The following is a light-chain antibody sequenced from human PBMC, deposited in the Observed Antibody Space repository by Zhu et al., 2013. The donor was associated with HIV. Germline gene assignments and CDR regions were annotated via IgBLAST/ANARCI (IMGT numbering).Light chain of an antibody. V-gene: IGLV1-40*01. CDR1: TSNIGAGYD. CDR3: SSYGGSSTLVL. Sequence: QSVLTQPPSVSGAPGQGVTISCTGSTSNIGAGYDVHWYQELPGTAPKLLIYGNNNRPSGVSNRFSGSKSGNTASLTISGVQAEDEGTYYCSSYGGSSTLVLFGGGTTMAVL. CDR2: GNN. J-gene: IGLJ2*01.